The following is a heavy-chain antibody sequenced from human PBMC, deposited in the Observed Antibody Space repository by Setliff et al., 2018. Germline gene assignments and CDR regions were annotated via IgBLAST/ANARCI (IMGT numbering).Heavy chain of an antibody. CDR2: IYYSGST. D-gene: IGHD6-19*01. CDR3: ARSRTTAVKGGVFAV. CDR1: GASITSEAYY. J-gene: IGHJ2*01. V-gene: IGHV4-31*03. Sequence: SETLSLTCIVSGASITSEAYYWSWIRQYPGKGLEWIGYIYYSGSTYYNPSLQSRVTVSLDLSKNHFSLGLTSVTAADTAEYFCARSRTTAVKGGVFAVWGRGTLVTVSS.